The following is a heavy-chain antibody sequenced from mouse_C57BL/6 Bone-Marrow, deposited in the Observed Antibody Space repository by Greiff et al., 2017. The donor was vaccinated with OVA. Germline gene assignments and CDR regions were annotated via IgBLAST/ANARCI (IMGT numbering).Heavy chain of an antibody. CDR1: GYSITSGYY. CDR3: ARNSNLNAMDY. D-gene: IGHD2-5*01. J-gene: IGHJ4*01. Sequence: EVQVVESGPGLVKPSQSLSLTCSVTGYSITSGYYWNWIRQFPGNKLEWMGYISYDGSNNYNPSLKNRISITRDTSKNQFFLKLNSVTTEDTATYYCARNSNLNAMDYWGQGTSVTVSS. V-gene: IGHV3-6*01. CDR2: ISYDGSN.